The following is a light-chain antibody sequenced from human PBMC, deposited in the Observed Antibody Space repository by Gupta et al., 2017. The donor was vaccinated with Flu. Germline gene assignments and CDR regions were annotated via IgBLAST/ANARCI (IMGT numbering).Light chain of an antibody. J-gene: IGLJ1*01. Sequence: QSVLTQPPSASGTPGQRVTISCSGSSSNIGSNYVYWYQQLPGTAPKLLIYRNNQRPSGVPDRFSGSKSVTSASLAISGLRSEDEADYYCAAMDDILSGLVFGTGTKVTVL. CDR1: SSNIGSNY. CDR2: RNN. V-gene: IGLV1-47*01. CDR3: AAMDDILSGLV.